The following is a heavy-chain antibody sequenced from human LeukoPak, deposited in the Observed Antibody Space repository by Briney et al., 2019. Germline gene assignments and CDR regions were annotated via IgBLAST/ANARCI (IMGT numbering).Heavy chain of an antibody. CDR1: GGSISSGGYS. Sequence: SQTLSLTCAVSGGSISSGGYSWSWIRQPPGKGLEWIGYIYHSGSTYHNPSLKSRVTTSVDRSKNQFSLKLSSVTAADTAVYYCARLLRFLDRGPFFDYWGQGTLVTVSS. CDR2: IYHSGST. CDR3: ARLLRFLDRGPFFDY. V-gene: IGHV4-30-2*01. J-gene: IGHJ4*02. D-gene: IGHD3-3*01.